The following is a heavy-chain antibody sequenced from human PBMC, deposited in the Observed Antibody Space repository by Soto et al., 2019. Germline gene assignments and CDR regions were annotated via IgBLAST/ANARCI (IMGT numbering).Heavy chain of an antibody. D-gene: IGHD2-2*01. CDR1: GFTFSSYG. J-gene: IGHJ1*01. Sequence: QVQLVESGGGVVQPGRSLRLSCAASGFTFSSYGMHWVRQAPGKGLEWVAVISYDGSNKYYADSVKGRFTISRDNSKNTLYLQMNSLRADDTAVYYCAILPGYCSSTSCEAEYFQHWGQGTLVTVSS. CDR2: ISYDGSNK. V-gene: IGHV3-30*03. CDR3: AILPGYCSSTSCEAEYFQH.